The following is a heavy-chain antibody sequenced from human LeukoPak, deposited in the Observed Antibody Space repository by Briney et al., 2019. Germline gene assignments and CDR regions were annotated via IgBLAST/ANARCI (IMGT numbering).Heavy chain of an antibody. J-gene: IGHJ4*02. D-gene: IGHD2-2*01. CDR3: ARGNREDVYWAVPAVEFDY. CDR1: GFTFSSYA. V-gene: IGHV3-30*03. Sequence: GGSLRLSCAASGFTFSSYAMSWVRQAPGKGLEWVAFISYDGSNESFGDSVKGRFTISRDNSNNTLYLQMKSLRAEDTGVYYCARGNREDVYWAVPAVEFDYWGQGTLVTVPS. CDR2: ISYDGSNE.